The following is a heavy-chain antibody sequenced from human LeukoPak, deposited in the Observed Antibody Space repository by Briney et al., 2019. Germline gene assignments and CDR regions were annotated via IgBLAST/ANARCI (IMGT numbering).Heavy chain of an antibody. CDR1: GFIFSGYG. V-gene: IGHV3-23*01. J-gene: IGHJ4*02. D-gene: IGHD6-6*01. CDR3: AKHRGSSFIYSVDS. Sequence: GGSLRLSCGASGFIFSGYGMVWVRQAPGKGLEWVSTISNSCYHTYYPDSVRGRFTISRDNSANTLYLQMNSLRAEDTALYYCAKHRGSSFIYSVDSWGQGTLVTVSS. CDR2: ISNSCYHT.